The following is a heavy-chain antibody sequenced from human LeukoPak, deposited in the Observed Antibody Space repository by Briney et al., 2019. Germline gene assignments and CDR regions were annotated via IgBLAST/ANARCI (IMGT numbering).Heavy chain of an antibody. D-gene: IGHD3-10*01. Sequence: SVKVSCKASGGTFSSYAISWVRQAPGQGLEWMGGIIPIFGTANYAQKFQGRVTITADESTSTAYMEPSSLRSEDTAVYYCAMSVRYLHYYGSGSYLDYYYYYGMDVWGQGTTVTVSS. J-gene: IGHJ6*02. CDR2: IIPIFGTA. CDR1: GGTFSSYA. V-gene: IGHV1-69*13. CDR3: AMSVRYLHYYGSGSYLDYYYYYGMDV.